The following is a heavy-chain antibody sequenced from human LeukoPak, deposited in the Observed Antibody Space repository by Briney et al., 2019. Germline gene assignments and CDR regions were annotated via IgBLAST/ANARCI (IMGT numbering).Heavy chain of an antibody. CDR2: IYTSGSTINNPSLKNT. Sequence: SDTLSLTCTVSGDSISSGSYYGTWIRQPAAKGLEWIGRIYTSGSTINNPSLKNTNYNPSLKSRLTMAVDRSENQFSLKMTSLTAADTAMYYCARDTALWTFDMWGEGTMVTVSS. J-gene: IGHJ3*02. V-gene: IGHV4-61*02. D-gene: IGHD2-21*02. CDR3: ARDTALWTFDM. CDR1: GDSISSGSYY.